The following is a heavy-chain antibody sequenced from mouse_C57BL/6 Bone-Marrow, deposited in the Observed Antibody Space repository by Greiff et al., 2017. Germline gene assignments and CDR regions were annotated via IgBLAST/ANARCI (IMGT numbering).Heavy chain of an antibody. J-gene: IGHJ3*01. Sequence: VQLKESGGGLVKPGGSLKLSCAASGFTFSSYAMSWVRQTPEKRLEWVATISDGGSYTYYPDNVKGRFTISRDNAKNNLYLQMSHLKSEDTAMYDCARGAGYDYEWFAYWGQGTLVTVSA. CDR2: ISDGGSYT. CDR3: ARGAGYDYEWFAY. V-gene: IGHV5-4*01. CDR1: GFTFSSYA. D-gene: IGHD2-4*01.